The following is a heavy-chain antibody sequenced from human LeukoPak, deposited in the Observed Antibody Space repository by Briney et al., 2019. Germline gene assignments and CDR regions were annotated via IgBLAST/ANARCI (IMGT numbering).Heavy chain of an antibody. CDR3: ARVTGYMVEDYFDY. D-gene: IGHD6-13*01. CDR2: IYYSGSA. V-gene: IGHV4-61*01. J-gene: IGHJ4*02. Sequence: SETLSLTCTVSGYSISSGYYWSWIRQPPGKGLEWIGYIYYSGSANYHPSLKSRVTISVDTSKNRFSLRLSSVTAADTAVYYCARVTGYMVEDYFDYWGQGTLVTVSS. CDR1: GYSISSGYY.